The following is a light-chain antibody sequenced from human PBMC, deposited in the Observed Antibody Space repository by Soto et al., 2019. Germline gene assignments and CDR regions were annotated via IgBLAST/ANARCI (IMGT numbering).Light chain of an antibody. Sequence: QSALPQPRSVAGSPGQSVTISCTGTSSDIGGSNFVSWYQQHPGKDPKLRIYDVTKLPSGVPDRFSGYKSGNTASLTTSGLQAEDDADYYCCSYTGRVVFGGGTKLTVL. CDR2: DVT. CDR1: SSDIGGSNF. J-gene: IGLJ2*01. V-gene: IGLV2-11*01. CDR3: CSYTGRVV.